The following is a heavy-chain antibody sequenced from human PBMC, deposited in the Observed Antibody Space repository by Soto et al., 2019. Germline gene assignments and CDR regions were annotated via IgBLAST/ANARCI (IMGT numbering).Heavy chain of an antibody. CDR2: ISYDGSNK. CDR3: AKDSEGYSGYDLFLTYFAY. Sequence: GGSLRLSCAASGFTFSSYGMHWVRQAPGKGLEWVAVISYDGSNKYYAYSVKGRFTISRDNSKNTLYLQMNSLRAEDTAVYYCAKDSEGYSGYDLFLTYFAYWGQGTLVTVSS. J-gene: IGHJ4*01. CDR1: GFTFSSYG. D-gene: IGHD5-12*01. V-gene: IGHV3-30*18.